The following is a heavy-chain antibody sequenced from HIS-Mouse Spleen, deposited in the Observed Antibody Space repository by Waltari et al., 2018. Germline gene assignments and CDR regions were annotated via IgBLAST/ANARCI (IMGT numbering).Heavy chain of an antibody. CDR3: AREIPYSSSWYDWYFDL. CDR2: IYYSGST. Sequence: QLQLQESGPGLVQPSETLSLTCTVSGGPISSSRYLGGWTRQPPGKGLEWIGGIYYSGSTYYNPSLKSRVTISVDTSKNQFSLKLSSVTAADTAVYYCAREIPYSSSWYDWYFDLWGRGTLVTVSS. CDR1: GGPISSSRYL. D-gene: IGHD6-13*01. J-gene: IGHJ2*01. V-gene: IGHV4-39*07.